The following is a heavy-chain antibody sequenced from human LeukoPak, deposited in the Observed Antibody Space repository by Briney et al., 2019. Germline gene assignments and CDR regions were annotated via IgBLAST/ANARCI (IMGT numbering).Heavy chain of an antibody. CDR1: GGSISSSRNY. D-gene: IGHD3-3*01. V-gene: IGHV4-39*01. CDR2: IYDRTNS. J-gene: IGHJ5*02. Sequence: PSETLSLTCSVSGGSISSSRNYWGWIRQPPGKGLEWTGSIYDRTNSDYNPSLKSRVTISVDTSKNQFSLSLTSVTAADTAVYFCAISRPYDYWTGYYVADKNWFDPWGQGTLVSVSS. CDR3: AISRPYDYWTGYYVADKNWFDP.